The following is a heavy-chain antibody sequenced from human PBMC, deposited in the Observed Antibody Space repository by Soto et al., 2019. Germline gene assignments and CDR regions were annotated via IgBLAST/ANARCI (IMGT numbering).Heavy chain of an antibody. Sequence: GGALRLSCAASGFTFSSYSMNWVRQAPGKGLEWVSSISSSSSYIYYADSVKGRFTISRDNAKNSLYLQMNSLRAEDTAVYYCARVLRYFDWSTSLDYYGMDVWGQGTTVNVSS. D-gene: IGHD3-9*01. CDR1: GFTFSSYS. CDR2: ISSSSSYI. CDR3: ARVLRYFDWSTSLDYYGMDV. J-gene: IGHJ6*02. V-gene: IGHV3-21*01.